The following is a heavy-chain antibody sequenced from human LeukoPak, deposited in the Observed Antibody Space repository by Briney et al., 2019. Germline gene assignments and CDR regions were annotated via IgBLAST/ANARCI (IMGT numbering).Heavy chain of an antibody. J-gene: IGHJ4*02. CDR2: ISYDGSNK. CDR3: ANNFYSSGWGFDY. Sequence: PGGSLRLSCAASGFTFSSYGMHWVRQAPGKGLEWVAVISYDGSNKYYVDSVKGRFTISRDNSKNTLYLQMNSLRAEDTAVYYCANNFYSSGWGFDYWGQGTLVTVSS. V-gene: IGHV3-30*18. D-gene: IGHD6-19*01. CDR1: GFTFSSYG.